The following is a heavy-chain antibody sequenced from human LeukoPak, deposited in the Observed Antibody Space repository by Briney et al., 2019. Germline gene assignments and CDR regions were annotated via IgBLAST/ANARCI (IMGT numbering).Heavy chain of an antibody. CDR3: AKTYYDSSGYYYDDPLDY. CDR2: ISDGGST. Sequence: GGSLRLSCAASRFTVSNYAMSWVRQAPGKGLEWVSTISDGGSTYYADSVKGRFTISTDNSNNTLYLQMNSLRAEDTAVYYCAKTYYDSSGYYYDDPLDYWGQGTLVTVSS. CDR1: RFTVSNYA. J-gene: IGHJ4*02. D-gene: IGHD3-22*01. V-gene: IGHV3-23*01.